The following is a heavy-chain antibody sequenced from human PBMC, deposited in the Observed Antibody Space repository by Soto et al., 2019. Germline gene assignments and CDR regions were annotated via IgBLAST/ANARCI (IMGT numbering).Heavy chain of an antibody. V-gene: IGHV1-18*01. CDR2: ISAYNGNT. J-gene: IGHJ3*02. CDR3: ASSPGKTGKTGHQQLGFFVFDM. D-gene: IGHD1-1*01. CDR1: GYTFTSYG. Sequence: ASVKVSCKASGYTFTSYGISWVRQAPGQGLEWMGWISAYNGNTNYAQKLQGRVTMTTDTSTSTAYMELRSLRSDDTAVYYCASSPGKTGKTGHQQLGFFVFDMWGKGKRVTV.